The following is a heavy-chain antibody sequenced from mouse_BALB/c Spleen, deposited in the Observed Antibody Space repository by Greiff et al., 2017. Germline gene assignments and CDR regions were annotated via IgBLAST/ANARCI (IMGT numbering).Heavy chain of an antibody. D-gene: IGHD3-2*01. CDR3: ARGGQLGLPWFAY. V-gene: IGHV3-6*02. J-gene: IGHJ3*01. Sequence: VQLKESGPGLVKPSQSLSLTCSVTGYSITSGYYWNWIRQFPGNKLEWMGYISYDGSNNYNPSLKNRISITRDTSKNQFFLKLNSVTTEDTATYYCARGGQLGLPWFAYWGQGTLVTVSA. CDR2: ISYDGSN. CDR1: GYSITSGYY.